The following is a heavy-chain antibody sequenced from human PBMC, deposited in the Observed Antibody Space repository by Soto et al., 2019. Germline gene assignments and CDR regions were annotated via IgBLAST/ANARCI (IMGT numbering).Heavy chain of an antibody. Sequence: QVQLVQSGAEVKKPGSSVKVSCKASGGTFSSYTISWVRQAPGQGLEWMGRIIPILGIANYAQKFQGRVTITADKYTSTAYMELSSLRSEDTAVYYWASDGGSRGAGANYFDYWGQGTLVTVSS. CDR2: IIPILGIA. J-gene: IGHJ4*02. CDR1: GGTFSSYT. V-gene: IGHV1-69*02. D-gene: IGHD2-15*01. CDR3: ASDGGSRGAGANYFDY.